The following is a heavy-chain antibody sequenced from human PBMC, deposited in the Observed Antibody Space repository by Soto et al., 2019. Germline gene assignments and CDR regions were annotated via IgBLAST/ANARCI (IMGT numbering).Heavy chain of an antibody. CDR1: GNTLTSFY. Sequence: ASVKVSCKTSGNTLTSFYIHWVRQAPGQGLEWVGRLSPTTGGTNYAQHFQGRVTVTWDMSTFTAYMELSSLIYEDTAVYYCARPPGYVTDWYYFDTWGQGXQVTVSS. CDR3: ARPPGYVTDWYYFDT. V-gene: IGHV1-2*02. D-gene: IGHD3-9*01. J-gene: IGHJ4*02. CDR2: LSPTTGGT.